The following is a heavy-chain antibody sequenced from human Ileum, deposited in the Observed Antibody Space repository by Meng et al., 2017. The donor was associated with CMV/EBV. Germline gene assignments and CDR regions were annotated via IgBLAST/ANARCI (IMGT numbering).Heavy chain of an antibody. J-gene: IGHJ6*02. CDR1: GFTFSNHW. CDR3: TRDVRRAMDV. CDR2: IKPDGSEK. V-gene: IGHV3-7*01. Sequence: GESLKISCAASGFTFSNHWMSWVRQAPGKGLEWVGDIKPDGSEKQYVDSVKGRFTISRDSTKNSLYLQMNSLRGEDTDVYYCTRDVRRAMDVWGRGTTVTVSS.